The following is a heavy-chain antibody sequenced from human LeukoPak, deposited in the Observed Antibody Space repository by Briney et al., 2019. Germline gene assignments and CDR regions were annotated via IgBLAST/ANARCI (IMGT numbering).Heavy chain of an antibody. CDR3: ARGSVSSGYYSDDY. J-gene: IGHJ4*02. CDR2: IYYSGST. V-gene: IGHV4-59*01. Sequence: SETLSLTCTVSGGSISSYYWSWIRQPPGKGLEWIGYIYYSGSTNYNPSLKSRGTISVDTSKNQFSLKLSSVTAADTAVYYCARGSVSSGYYSDDYWGQGTLVTVSS. D-gene: IGHD3-22*01. CDR1: GGSISSYY.